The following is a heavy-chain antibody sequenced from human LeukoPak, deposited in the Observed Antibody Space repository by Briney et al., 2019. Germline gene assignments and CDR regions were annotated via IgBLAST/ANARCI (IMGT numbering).Heavy chain of an antibody. CDR2: IRYDGSNK. CDR3: AKTPKLIRGTPDY. CDR1: GFTFSNYG. D-gene: IGHD3-10*01. Sequence: PGGSLRLSCAASGFTFSNYGMHWVRQAPGKGLEWVAFIRYDGSNKYYVDSVKGRFTISRDNSKNTLYLQMSSLRAEDTAIYYCAKTPKLIRGTPDYWGQGTLVIVSS. V-gene: IGHV3-30*02. J-gene: IGHJ4*02.